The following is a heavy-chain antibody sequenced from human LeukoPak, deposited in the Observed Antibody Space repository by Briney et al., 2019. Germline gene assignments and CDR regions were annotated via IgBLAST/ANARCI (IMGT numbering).Heavy chain of an antibody. D-gene: IGHD3/OR15-3a*01. CDR3: ARKVAVALDLDY. V-gene: IGHV3-23*01. CDR2: ITGAGSST. Sequence: GGSLRLSCAASGFTFKSYGMTWVRQVPGKGLEWVSSITGAGSSTKYADSVNGRFTISRDNSKDTVSLQMTGLRAEDTAVNYCARKVAVALDLDYWGQGTLVTVSS. J-gene: IGHJ4*02. CDR1: GFTFKSYG.